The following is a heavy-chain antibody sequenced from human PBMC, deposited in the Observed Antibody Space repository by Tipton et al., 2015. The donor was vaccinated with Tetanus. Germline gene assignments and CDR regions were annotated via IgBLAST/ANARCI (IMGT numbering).Heavy chain of an antibody. Sequence: SLRLSCEGSGFTFSHHWMSWVRQAPGKGLEWVANIRQDGDEKNYVDSVKGRFTISRDNTKSSVHLQMNSLREDDTAVYYCVRGYFGDAFWGQGTRVPVSS. J-gene: IGHJ4*02. CDR3: VRGYFGDAF. CDR2: IRQDGDEK. V-gene: IGHV3-7*04. CDR1: GFTFSHHW. D-gene: IGHD5-24*01.